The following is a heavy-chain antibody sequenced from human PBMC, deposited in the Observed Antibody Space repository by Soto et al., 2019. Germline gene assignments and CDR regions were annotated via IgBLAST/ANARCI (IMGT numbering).Heavy chain of an antibody. V-gene: IGHV3-48*02. Sequence: PGGSLILSCAASGFMFGSYTMNWVRQAPGKGLEWVSSISSSSFTLYYADSVKGRFSISRDNAKNSLYLQMNSLRDEDTAVYYCAKESYNRRADFDYWAQGTPVTGSS. CDR1: GFMFGSYT. D-gene: IGHD1-1*01. CDR3: AKESYNRRADFDY. J-gene: IGHJ4*02. CDR2: ISSSSFTL.